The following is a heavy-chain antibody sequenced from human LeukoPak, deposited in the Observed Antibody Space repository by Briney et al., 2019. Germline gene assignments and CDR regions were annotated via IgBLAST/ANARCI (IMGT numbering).Heavy chain of an antibody. CDR2: INPNSGGT. CDR1: GYTFTGYY. D-gene: IGHD1-26*01. CDR3: ARGRDSGSPYDAFDM. Sequence: ASVKVSCKASGYTFTGYYMHWVRQAPGQGLEWMGWINPNSGGTNYAQKFQGRVTMTRDTSISTAYMELSRLRSDDTAVYYCARGRDSGSPYDAFDMWGQGTMVTVSS. J-gene: IGHJ3*02. V-gene: IGHV1-2*02.